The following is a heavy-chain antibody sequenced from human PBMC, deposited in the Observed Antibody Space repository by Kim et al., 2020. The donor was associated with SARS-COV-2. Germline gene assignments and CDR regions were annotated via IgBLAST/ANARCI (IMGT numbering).Heavy chain of an antibody. CDR3: ARAPFEYSSSYVDY. V-gene: IGHV1-18*01. J-gene: IGHJ4*02. D-gene: IGHD6-6*01. CDR2: ISAYNGNT. Sequence: ASVKVSCKASGYTFTSYGISWVRQAPGQGLEWMGLISAYNGNTNYAQKLEGRVTMTTDTSTSTAYMELRSLRSDDTAVYYCARAPFEYSSSYVDYWGQGTLVTVSS. CDR1: GYTFTSYG.